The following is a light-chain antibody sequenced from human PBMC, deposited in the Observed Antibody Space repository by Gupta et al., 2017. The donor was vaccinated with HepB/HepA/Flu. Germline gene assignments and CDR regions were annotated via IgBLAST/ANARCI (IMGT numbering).Light chain of an antibody. V-gene: IGKV1-9*01. J-gene: IGKJ4*02. CDR2: DAS. CDR3: QQLKSYPRT. CDR1: SGSSSY. Sequence: LSASVGARVTITCRASSGSSSYLGWYQQKPGKAPKVLIYDASTLQSGVPARFSGSGSGTEFTLTISSLEPEDFATYYCQQLKSYPRTFGGGTKVEIK.